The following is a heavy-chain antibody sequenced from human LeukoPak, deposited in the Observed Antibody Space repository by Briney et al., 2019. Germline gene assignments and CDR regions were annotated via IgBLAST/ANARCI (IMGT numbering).Heavy chain of an antibody. CDR1: GYTFTSYG. J-gene: IGHJ4*02. CDR2: ISAYNGNT. D-gene: IGHD3-22*01. Sequence: ASVKVSCKASGYTFTSYGISWVRQAPGQGREWMGWISAYNGNTNYAQKLQGRVTMTTDTSTSTAYMELRSLGSDDTAVYYCARVDFRVTMIPYWGQGTLVTVSS. V-gene: IGHV1-18*01. CDR3: ARVDFRVTMIPY.